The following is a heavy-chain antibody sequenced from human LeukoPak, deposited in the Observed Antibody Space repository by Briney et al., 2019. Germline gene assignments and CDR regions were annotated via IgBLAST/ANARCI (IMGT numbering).Heavy chain of an antibody. CDR2: INPSGGST. Sequence: ASVKVSCKASGYTFTSYYMHWVRQAPGQGLEWMGIINPSGGSTSYAQKFQGRVTMTRDTSTSTVYMELSSLRSEDTAVYYCARAPRYYDSSGYYGGNYWAQGTLVTVSS. V-gene: IGHV1-46*01. D-gene: IGHD3-22*01. J-gene: IGHJ4*02. CDR1: GYTFTSYY. CDR3: ARAPRYYDSSGYYGGNY.